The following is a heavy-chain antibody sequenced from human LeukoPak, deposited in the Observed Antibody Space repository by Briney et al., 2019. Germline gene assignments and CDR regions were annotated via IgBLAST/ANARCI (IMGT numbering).Heavy chain of an antibody. D-gene: IGHD2-8*01. Sequence: GSSVKVSCKASGGTFSSYAISWVRQAPGQGLEWMGRIIPILGIANYAQKFQGRVTITADKSTSTAYMELSSLRSDDTAVYYCARVGTKGFDPWGQGTLVTVSS. CDR2: IIPILGIA. V-gene: IGHV1-69*04. CDR3: ARVGTKGFDP. J-gene: IGHJ5*02. CDR1: GGTFSSYA.